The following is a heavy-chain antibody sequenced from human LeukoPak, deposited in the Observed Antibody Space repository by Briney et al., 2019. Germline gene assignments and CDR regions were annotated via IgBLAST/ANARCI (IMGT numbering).Heavy chain of an antibody. D-gene: IGHD3-10*01. CDR1: GYIFSNSD. Sequence: ASVKVSCKTSGYIFSNSDINWVRQATGQGLEWMGRMNPHNGNTDYKQKFQGRVTMTRDTSTGTAYMELRSLRSEDTAVYYCARVRLRITMVRGVISGYFDYWGQGTLVTVSS. CDR2: MNPHNGNT. V-gene: IGHV1-8*01. J-gene: IGHJ4*02. CDR3: ARVRLRITMVRGVISGYFDY.